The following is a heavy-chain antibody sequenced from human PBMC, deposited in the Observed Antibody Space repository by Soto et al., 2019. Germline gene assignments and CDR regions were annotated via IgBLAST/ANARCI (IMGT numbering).Heavy chain of an antibody. CDR3: ARVYLELHYGMDV. V-gene: IGHV4-59*01. CDR2: IYYSGST. J-gene: IGHJ6*02. Sequence: SETLSLTCTVSGGSISSYYWSWIRQPPGKGLEWIGNIYYSGSTNYNPSLKSRVTISVDTSKNQFSLKLSSVTAADTAAYYCARVYLELHYGMDVWGQGTTVT. D-gene: IGHD1-7*01. CDR1: GGSISSYY.